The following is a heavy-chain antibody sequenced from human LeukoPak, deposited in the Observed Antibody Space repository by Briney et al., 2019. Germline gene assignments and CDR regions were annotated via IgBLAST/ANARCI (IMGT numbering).Heavy chain of an antibody. CDR2: INHSGST. J-gene: IGHJ4*02. D-gene: IGHD3-22*01. Sequence: SETLSLTCAVYGGSFSGYYWSWIRQPPGKGLEWIGEINHSGSTNYNPSLKSRVTISVDTSKNQFSLKLSSVTAADTAVYYCARDLNLYYYDSSVAGGFDYWGQGTLVTVSS. CDR1: GGSFSGYY. V-gene: IGHV4-34*01. CDR3: ARDLNLYYYDSSVAGGFDY.